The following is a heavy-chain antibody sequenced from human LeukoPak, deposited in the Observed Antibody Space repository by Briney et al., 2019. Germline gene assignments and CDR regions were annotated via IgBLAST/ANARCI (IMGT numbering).Heavy chain of an antibody. CDR1: GGTISSYY. Sequence: SDTLSLTCTVSGGTISSYYWNWIRQPPGKGLEWIGNIHYSGSTKYNPSLKSRVTISIDTSKNHFSLKLSSVTATDTAVYYCARWYSSGWAFDYWGQGTLVPVSS. V-gene: IGHV4-59*08. CDR3: ARWYSSGWAFDY. CDR2: IHYSGST. J-gene: IGHJ4*02. D-gene: IGHD6-19*01.